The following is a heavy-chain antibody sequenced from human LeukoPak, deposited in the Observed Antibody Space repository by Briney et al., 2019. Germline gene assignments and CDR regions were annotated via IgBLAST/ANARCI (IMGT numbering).Heavy chain of an antibody. V-gene: IGHV1-8*01. CDR2: MNPNSGNT. CDR1: GYTFTSYD. D-gene: IGHD5-12*01. Sequence: ASVKVSCKASGYTFTSYDINWVRQATGQGLEWMGWMNPNSGNTGYAQKFQGRVTMTRNTSLSTAYMELSSLRSEDTAVYYCARGGSGYDDYYYYGMDVWGQGTTVTVSS. CDR3: ARGGSGYDDYYYYGMDV. J-gene: IGHJ6*02.